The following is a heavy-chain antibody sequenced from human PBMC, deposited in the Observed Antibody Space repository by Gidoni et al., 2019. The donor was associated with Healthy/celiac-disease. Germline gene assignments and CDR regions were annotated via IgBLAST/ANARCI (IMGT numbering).Heavy chain of an antibody. CDR2: IYTSGST. V-gene: IGHV4-61*02. D-gene: IGHD3-22*01. CDR1: GGSISSGSYY. J-gene: IGHJ4*02. CDR3: ARMRGYYFDY. Sequence: QVQLQESGPGLVKPSQTLSLTCTVSGGSISSGSYYWSWIRQPAGKGLEWIGRIYTSGSTTYNPSLKSRVTISVDTSKNQFSLKLSSVTAADTAVYYCARMRGYYFDYWGQGTLVTVSS.